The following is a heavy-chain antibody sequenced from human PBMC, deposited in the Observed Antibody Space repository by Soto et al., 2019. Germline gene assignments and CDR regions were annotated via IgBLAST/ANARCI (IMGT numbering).Heavy chain of an antibody. CDR2: IYTSGIT. Sequence: PSGPLSLTFTVFGGSISSYCWSGFGRPAGKGLEWIGRIYTSGITNNNPALKNRITISADTSKNQISPKQSSVTAEDKAVNYCARDDGHSSSWYGAWGAFDIWGQGTMVTVSS. V-gene: IGHV4-4*07. D-gene: IGHD6-13*01. CDR3: ARDDGHSSSWYGAWGAFDI. CDR1: GGSISSYC. J-gene: IGHJ3*02.